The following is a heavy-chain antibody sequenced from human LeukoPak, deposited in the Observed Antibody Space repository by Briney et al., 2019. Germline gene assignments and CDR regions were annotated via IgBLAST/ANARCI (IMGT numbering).Heavy chain of an antibody. CDR3: ANGGSSWAYYFDY. J-gene: IGHJ4*02. Sequence: GGSLRLSCAASGFTFSSYGMHWVRQAPGKGLEWVAFIRYDGSNKYYADSVKGRFTISRDNSKNTLYLQMNSLRAEDTAVYYCANGGSSWAYYFDYWGQGTLVTVSS. CDR1: GFTFSSYG. D-gene: IGHD6-13*01. V-gene: IGHV3-30*02. CDR2: IRYDGSNK.